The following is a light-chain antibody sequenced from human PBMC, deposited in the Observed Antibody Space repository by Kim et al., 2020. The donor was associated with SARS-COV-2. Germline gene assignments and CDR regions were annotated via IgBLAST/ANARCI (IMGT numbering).Light chain of an antibody. Sequence: GKTVTISGTRSSGSIASNYVQWYQQRPGSAPTTVIYEDNERPSGVPDRFSGSIDSSSSSASLTISGLKTEDEADYYCQSYDSSNQVFGGGTQLTVL. CDR1: SGSIASNY. J-gene: IGLJ2*01. CDR3: QSYDSSNQV. CDR2: EDN. V-gene: IGLV6-57*03.